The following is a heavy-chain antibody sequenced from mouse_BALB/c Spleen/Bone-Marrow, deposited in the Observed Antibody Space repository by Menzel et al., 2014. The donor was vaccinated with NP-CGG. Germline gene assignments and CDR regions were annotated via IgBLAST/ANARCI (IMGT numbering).Heavy chain of an antibody. J-gene: IGHJ1*01. CDR2: ISSGGGST. V-gene: IGHV5-12-1*01. CDR3: ARQGYGYVDFDV. CDR1: GLAFSSYD. D-gene: IGHD1-2*01. Sequence: EVKVVESGGGLVKPGGSLKLSCAASGLAFSSYDMSWVRQTPEKRLEWVAYISSGGGSTYYPDTVKGRFTISRDNAKNTLYLQMSSLKSEDTAMYYCARQGYGYVDFDVWGAGTTVTVSS.